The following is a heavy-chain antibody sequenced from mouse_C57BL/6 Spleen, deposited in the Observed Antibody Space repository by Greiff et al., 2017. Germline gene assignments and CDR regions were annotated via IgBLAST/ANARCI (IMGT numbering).Heavy chain of an antibody. CDR3: ARWGNYFYYFDY. V-gene: IGHV1-54*01. Sequence: VQLQESGAELVRPGTSVKVSCKASGYAFTNYLIEWVKQRPGQGPEWIGVINPGSGGTNYNEKFKGKATLTADKSSSTAYMQLSSLTSEDSAVYFCARWGNYFYYFDYWGQGTTLTVSS. CDR1: GYAFTNYL. J-gene: IGHJ2*01. D-gene: IGHD2-1*01. CDR2: INPGSGGT.